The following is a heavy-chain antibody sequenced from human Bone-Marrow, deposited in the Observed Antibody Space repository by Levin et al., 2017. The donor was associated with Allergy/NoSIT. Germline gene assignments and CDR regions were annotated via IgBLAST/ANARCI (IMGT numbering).Heavy chain of an antibody. D-gene: IGHD1-14*01. CDR1: GFTVSNNY. Sequence: LSLTCAASGFTVSNNYMRWVRQAPGKGLEWVSLIYSVGSTYYADSVKGRFTISRDNSKNTLYLQMNSLRGEDTAVYYCARGGLGTNHYWGQGTLVTVSS. V-gene: IGHV3-66*01. J-gene: IGHJ4*02. CDR3: ARGGLGTNHY. CDR2: IYSVGST.